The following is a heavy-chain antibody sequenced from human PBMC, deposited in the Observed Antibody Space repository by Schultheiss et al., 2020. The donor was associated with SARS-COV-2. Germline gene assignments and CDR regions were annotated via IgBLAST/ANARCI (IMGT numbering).Heavy chain of an antibody. D-gene: IGHD1-14*01. CDR3: ASVDRNAAYYYYYMDV. CDR2: INHSGST. V-gene: IGHV4-61*10. Sequence: SETLSLTCTVSGGSISSGGYYWSWIRQPAGKGLEWIGEINHSGSTNYNPSLKSRVTISVDTSKNQFSLKLSSVTAADTAVYYCASVDRNAAYYYYYMDVWGKGTTVTVSS. CDR1: GGSISSGGYY. J-gene: IGHJ6*03.